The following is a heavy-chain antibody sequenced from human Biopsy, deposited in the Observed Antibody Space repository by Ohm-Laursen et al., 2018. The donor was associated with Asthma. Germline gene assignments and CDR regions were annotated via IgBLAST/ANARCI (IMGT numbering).Heavy chain of an antibody. J-gene: IGHJ4*02. Sequence: GSSVKVSCKVSAYTFIGYHLHWVRQAPGEGLEWMGRINPNGGATIYAQKFQGRVTMTRDTSISTAYMELSRLTSDDTAVYYCARGDSSGWSHYYFDYWGQGTLVTVSS. CDR1: AYTFIGYH. CDR2: INPNGGAT. CDR3: ARGDSSGWSHYYFDY. V-gene: IGHV1-2*06. D-gene: IGHD6-19*01.